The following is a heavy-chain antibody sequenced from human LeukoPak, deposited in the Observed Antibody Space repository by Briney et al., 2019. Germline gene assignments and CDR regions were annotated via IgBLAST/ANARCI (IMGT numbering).Heavy chain of an antibody. D-gene: IGHD1-1*01. V-gene: IGHV4-4*09. CDR1: GGSISTYY. CDR3: ARRRTTGTTGYFDY. CDR2: IYTSEGT. J-gene: IGHJ4*02. Sequence: MASETLSLTCTVSGGSISTYYWSWIRQPPGKGLEWIGYIYTSEGTNYNPSLKSRVTISVDTSKNQFSLMLSSVTAADTAFYYCARRRTTGTTGYFDYWGRGILVTVSS.